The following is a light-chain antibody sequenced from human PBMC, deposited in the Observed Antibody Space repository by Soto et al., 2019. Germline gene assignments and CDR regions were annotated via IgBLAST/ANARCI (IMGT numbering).Light chain of an antibody. CDR3: QQYKNWPYT. Sequence: EIVMTQSPATLSVSPGERATLSCRASQSVSSNLACYQQKPGQAPRLLIYGASTRATGIPARFSGSGSGTEFTLTVSSPQSEDFAVYYCQQYKNWPYTFGQGTKLEIK. J-gene: IGKJ2*01. V-gene: IGKV3-15*01. CDR2: GAS. CDR1: QSVSSN.